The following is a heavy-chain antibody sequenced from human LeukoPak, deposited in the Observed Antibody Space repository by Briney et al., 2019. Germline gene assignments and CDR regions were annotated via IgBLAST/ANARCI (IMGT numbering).Heavy chain of an antibody. J-gene: IGHJ4*02. CDR2: ISSRSIYI. Sequence: GGSLRLSCAASGFTFSDYSMNWVRQAPGKGLEWVSSISSRSIYIYDADSVKGRFSISRDNAKNSLYLQMNSLRAEDTAVYYCARGGYTIFGVVINLDYWGQGTLVTVSS. CDR1: GFTFSDYS. D-gene: IGHD3-3*01. V-gene: IGHV3-21*06. CDR3: ARGGYTIFGVVINLDY.